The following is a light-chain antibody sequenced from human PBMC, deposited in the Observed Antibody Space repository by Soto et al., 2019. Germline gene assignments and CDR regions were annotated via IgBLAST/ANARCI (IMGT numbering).Light chain of an antibody. CDR2: GAS. Sequence: EIVLTQSPATLSLSPGERATLSCRASRTVTGNYLVWYQQKPGQXHRLLIYGASSRATGIPDRFSGSGSGTDGTLTIRRLEPEDGALYVGQQFGRSPLTFGQGTKVDI. J-gene: IGKJ1*01. CDR1: RTVTGNY. CDR3: QQFGRSPLT. V-gene: IGKV3-20*01.